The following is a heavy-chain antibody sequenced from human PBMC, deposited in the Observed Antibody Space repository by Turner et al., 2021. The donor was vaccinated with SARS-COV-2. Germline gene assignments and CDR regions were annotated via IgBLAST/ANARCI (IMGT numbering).Heavy chain of an antibody. Sequence: VQLVQTGAEVEKPGSSVKISCKDSGRNVSSYVISWVRQAAGQGLEWMGGIIPILGIANYAQKLQVIVTFTAYKSTSTAYMELTSLRSEDTAVYYCAREGSSGDPHCSSTSCYPYWGQGTLVTVSS. V-gene: IGHV1-69*10. CDR2: IIPILGIA. CDR1: GRNVSSYV. CDR3: AREGSSGDPHCSSTSCYPY. D-gene: IGHD2-2*01. J-gene: IGHJ4*02.